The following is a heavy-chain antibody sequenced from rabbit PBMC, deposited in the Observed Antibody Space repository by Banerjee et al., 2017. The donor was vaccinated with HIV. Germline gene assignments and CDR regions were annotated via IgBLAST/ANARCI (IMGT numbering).Heavy chain of an antibody. V-gene: IGHV1S40*01. CDR3: ARDLAGVIGWNFNL. Sequence: QSLEESGGDLVKPGASLTLTCTASGFDFSSNAMCWVRQAPGKGLELIACIYSSAGFTDYASWAKGRFTISKTSSTTVTLQMTSLTAADTASYFCARDLAGVIGWNFNLWGQGTLVTVS. CDR2: IYSSAGFT. D-gene: IGHD4-1*01. CDR1: GFDFSSNA. J-gene: IGHJ4*01.